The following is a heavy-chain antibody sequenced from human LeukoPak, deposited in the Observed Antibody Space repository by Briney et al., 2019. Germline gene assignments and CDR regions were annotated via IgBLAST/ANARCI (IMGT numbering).Heavy chain of an antibody. CDR1: GYIFGDYY. Sequence: ASLKVSCKASGYIFGDYYIHWVRQAPGQGLEYMGWINPNGGGPNYAQRFKGRVTLTKGTSINTVYMEMTGLTSDDTAVFYCARGGLAVAGKTLFHFDNWGQGTLVTVSS. V-gene: IGHV1-2*02. D-gene: IGHD6-19*01. CDR2: INPNGGGP. J-gene: IGHJ4*02. CDR3: ARGGLAVAGKTLFHFDN.